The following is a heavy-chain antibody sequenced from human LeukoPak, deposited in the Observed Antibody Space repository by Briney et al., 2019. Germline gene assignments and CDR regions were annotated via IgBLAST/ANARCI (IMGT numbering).Heavy chain of an antibody. CDR1: GYTFTGYY. CDR3: ARAVNSYGYHYYMDV. CDR2: INPNSGAT. V-gene: IGHV1-2*02. D-gene: IGHD5-18*01. J-gene: IGHJ6*03. Sequence: ASVRVSCKASGYTFTGYYMHWVRQAPGQGLEWMGWINPNSGATNYAQKFQGRVSMTGDTSISTAYMELSRLRSDDTAVYYCARAVNSYGYHYYMDVWGKGTTVTVSS.